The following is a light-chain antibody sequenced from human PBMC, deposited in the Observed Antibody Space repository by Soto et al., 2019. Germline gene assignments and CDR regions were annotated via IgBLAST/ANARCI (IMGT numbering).Light chain of an antibody. CDR3: QQFNSYPL. V-gene: IGKV1-13*02. CDR2: DAS. Sequence: AIQLTQSPSSLSASVGDRVTITCRASQGISSALAWYQQKPGKAPKLLIYDASSLESGVPPRFSGSGSGTDFSLTISSLQPEDFATYYCQQFNSYPLFGRGTKVEIK. J-gene: IGKJ1*01. CDR1: QGISSA.